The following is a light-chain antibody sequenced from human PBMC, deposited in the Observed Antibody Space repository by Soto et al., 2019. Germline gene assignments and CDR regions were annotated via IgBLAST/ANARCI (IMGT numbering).Light chain of an antibody. CDR2: GAS. J-gene: IGKJ1*01. Sequence: ESVMKLSPATLSVYTGERDTLSCRASQSVSSNLAWYQQKPGQAPRLLIYGASTRATGIPARFSGSGSGTEFTLTISSLQSEDFAVYYCQQYNNWPPWTFGQGTKVDIK. CDR3: QQYNNWPPWT. CDR1: QSVSSN. V-gene: IGKV3-15*01.